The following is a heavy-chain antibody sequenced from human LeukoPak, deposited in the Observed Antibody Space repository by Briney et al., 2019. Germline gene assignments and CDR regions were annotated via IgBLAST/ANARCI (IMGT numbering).Heavy chain of an antibody. CDR1: GYTFTGYY. J-gene: IGHJ4*02. V-gene: IGHV1-2*02. CDR2: INPSSGGT. D-gene: IGHD1-1*01. Sequence: ASVKVSCKASGYTFTGYYLHWVRQAPGQGLEWMGWINPSSGGTNYAQKFQGRVTMTGDTSISTTYMELSRLRSDDTAVYYCARDDNHAFEYWGQGILATVSS. CDR3: ARDDNHAFEY.